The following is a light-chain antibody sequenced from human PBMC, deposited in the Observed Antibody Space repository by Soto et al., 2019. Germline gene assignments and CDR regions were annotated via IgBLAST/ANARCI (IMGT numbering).Light chain of an antibody. V-gene: IGKV1-33*01. Sequence: DIQMTQSPSSLSASVGDRVTITCQASQDISNYLNWYQQKPGKAPKLLIYDASNLETGVPSRFSGSGSGTDFTLTISSLQPADVASYFCQQSYSLPPTFGQGTKVDIK. CDR3: QQSYSLPPT. J-gene: IGKJ1*01. CDR2: DAS. CDR1: QDISNY.